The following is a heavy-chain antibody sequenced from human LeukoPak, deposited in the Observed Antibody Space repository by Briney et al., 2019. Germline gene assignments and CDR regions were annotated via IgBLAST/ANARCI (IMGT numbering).Heavy chain of an antibody. V-gene: IGHV4-34*01. J-gene: IGHJ4*02. CDR1: GGSFSGYY. Sequence: SETLSLTCAVYGGSFSGYYWSWIRQPPGKGMEWIGEINHSGSTNYNPSLKSRVTISVDTSKNQFSLKLSSVTAADTAVYYCARGGHAMVRGASVDYWGQGTLVTVSS. CDR2: INHSGST. CDR3: ARGGHAMVRGASVDY. D-gene: IGHD3-10*01.